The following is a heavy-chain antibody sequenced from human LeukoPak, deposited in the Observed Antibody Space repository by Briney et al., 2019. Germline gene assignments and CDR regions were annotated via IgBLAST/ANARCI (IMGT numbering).Heavy chain of an antibody. CDR1: GFTFSSYG. V-gene: IGHV3-33*01. CDR3: ARGTSGSGSYTVLLDY. D-gene: IGHD3-10*01. J-gene: IGHJ4*02. Sequence: GGSLRLSCAASGFTFSSYGMHWVRQAPGKGLEWVAVIWYDGSNKYYADSVKGRLTISRDNSKNTLYLQMNSLRAEDTAVYYCARGTSGSGSYTVLLDYWGQGTLVTVSS. CDR2: IWYDGSNK.